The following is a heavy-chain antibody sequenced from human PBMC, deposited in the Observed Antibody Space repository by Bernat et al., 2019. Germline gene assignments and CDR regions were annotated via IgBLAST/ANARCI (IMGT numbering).Heavy chain of an antibody. CDR2: ISYDGSHK. D-gene: IGHD2-15*01. V-gene: IGHV3-30*18. Sequence: QVQLVESGGGVVQPGGSLRLSCAASGFTLGSYGIHWVRQAPGKGLEWVAGISYDGSHKYYADSVKGRFTISRDNSKGTLYLQMDSLRAEDTAVYYCAKVASRYCSGGSCSSGYFDYWGQGNLVTISA. CDR1: GFTLGSYG. J-gene: IGHJ4*02. CDR3: AKVASRYCSGGSCSSGYFDY.